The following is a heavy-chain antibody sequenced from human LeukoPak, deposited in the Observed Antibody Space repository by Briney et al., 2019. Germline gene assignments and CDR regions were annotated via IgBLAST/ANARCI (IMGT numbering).Heavy chain of an antibody. D-gene: IGHD2-2*01. CDR2: MNPNSGNT. J-gene: IGHJ4*02. V-gene: IGHV1-8*01. Sequence: ASVKVSCMASGYTFTSYDINWVRQATGQGLEWMGWMNPNSGNTGYAQKFQGRVTMTRNTSISTAYMELSSLRSGDTAVYYCARGLLYCSSTSCYAYWGQGTLVTVSS. CDR3: ARGLLYCSSTSCYAY. CDR1: GYTFTSYD.